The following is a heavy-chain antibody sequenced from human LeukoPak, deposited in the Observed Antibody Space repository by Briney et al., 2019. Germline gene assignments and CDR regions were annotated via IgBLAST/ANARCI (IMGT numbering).Heavy chain of an antibody. V-gene: IGHV3-21*01. CDR2: ISSSSSYI. J-gene: IGHJ4*02. CDR3: ARRSSGCSQQNYFDY. Sequence: GGSLRLSCAASGFTFSSYSMNWVRQAPGKGLEWVSSISSSSSYIYYADSVKGRFTISRDNAKNSLYLQMNSLRAEDTAVYYCARRSSGCSQQNYFDYWGQGTLVTVSS. D-gene: IGHD3-22*01. CDR1: GFTFSSYS.